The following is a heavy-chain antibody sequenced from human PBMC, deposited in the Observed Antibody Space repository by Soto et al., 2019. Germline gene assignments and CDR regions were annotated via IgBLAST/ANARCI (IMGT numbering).Heavy chain of an antibody. CDR2: IYHSGST. V-gene: IGHV4-30-2*01. J-gene: IGHJ4*02. D-gene: IGHD2-15*01. CDR3: ARAAGCSGGSCYLFFDY. CDR1: GGSISSGGYS. Sequence: SETLSLTCAVSGGSISSGGYSWSWIRQPPGKGLEWIGYIYHSGSTYYNPSLKSRVTISVDRSKNQFSLKLSSVTAADTAVYYCARAAGCSGGSCYLFFDYWGQGTLVTVSS.